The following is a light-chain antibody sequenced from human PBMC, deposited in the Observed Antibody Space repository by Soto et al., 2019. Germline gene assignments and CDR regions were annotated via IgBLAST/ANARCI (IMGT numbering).Light chain of an antibody. CDR2: RAS. CDR3: LQYHNLWA. J-gene: IGKJ1*01. Sequence: IVMTQSPATLSVSPGESATLSCRASQNIYYNVAWYQHRPGQAPRLLIYRASTRATGVTARFSGSGSGTEFTLTISSLQSEDFTVYSCLQYHNLWALVQGTKV. CDR1: QNIYYN. V-gene: IGKV3-15*01.